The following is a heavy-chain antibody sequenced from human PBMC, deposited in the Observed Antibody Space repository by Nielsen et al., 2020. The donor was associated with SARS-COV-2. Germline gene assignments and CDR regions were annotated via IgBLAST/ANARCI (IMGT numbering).Heavy chain of an antibody. CDR3: AGGFYDSRGYNLVY. CDR2: INHSGDT. J-gene: IGHJ4*02. D-gene: IGHD3-22*01. V-gene: IGHV4-34*08. Sequence: GSLRLSCATSGFKFNDFYMSWIRQPPGKGLEWIGEINHSGDTNNNPSLTSRVTVSRDTSKNQFSLRLSSVTAADTALYYCAGGFYDSRGYNLVYWGQGTLVTVSS. CDR1: GFKFNDFY.